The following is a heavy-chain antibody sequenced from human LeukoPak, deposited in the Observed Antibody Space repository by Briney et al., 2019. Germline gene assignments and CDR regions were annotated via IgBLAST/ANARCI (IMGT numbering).Heavy chain of an antibody. J-gene: IGHJ4*02. CDR1: GITFSSYG. D-gene: IGHD1-1*01. CDR3: AKDGELERGYYYFDY. Sequence: GGSLRLSCAASGITFSSYGFHWVRQAPGKGLEWVAVIWYDGSKKYYADSVKGRFTISRDGSKNTLYLQMNSLGAEDTAVYYCAKDGELERGYYYFDYWGQGTLVTVSS. V-gene: IGHV3-33*06. CDR2: IWYDGSKK.